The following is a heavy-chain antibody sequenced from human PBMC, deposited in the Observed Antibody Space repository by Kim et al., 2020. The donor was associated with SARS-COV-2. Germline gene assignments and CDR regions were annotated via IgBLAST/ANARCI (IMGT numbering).Heavy chain of an antibody. CDR2: IYTSGST. D-gene: IGHD2-15*01. Sequence: SETLSLTCTVSGGSISSYYWSWIRQPAGKGLEWIGRIYTSGSTNYNPSLKSRVTMSVDTSKNQFSLKLSSVTAADTAVYYCARAICSGGSCYSAFDIWGQGTMVTVSS. J-gene: IGHJ3*02. CDR1: GGSISSYY. CDR3: ARAICSGGSCYSAFDI. V-gene: IGHV4-4*07.